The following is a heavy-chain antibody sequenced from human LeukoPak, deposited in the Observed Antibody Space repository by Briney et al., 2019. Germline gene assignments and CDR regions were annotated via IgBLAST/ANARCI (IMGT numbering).Heavy chain of an antibody. Sequence: LGGSLRLSCAASGFXVSSNYMNWVRQAPGKGLEWVSIIYSGGSTYYADSVKGRFTISRDNSKNTLYLQMNSLTAEDTAVYYCARWDSSGYHKYYFDYWGQGTLVTVSS. CDR1: GFXVSSNY. CDR2: IYSGGST. V-gene: IGHV3-53*01. J-gene: IGHJ4*02. CDR3: ARWDSSGYHKYYFDY. D-gene: IGHD3-22*01.